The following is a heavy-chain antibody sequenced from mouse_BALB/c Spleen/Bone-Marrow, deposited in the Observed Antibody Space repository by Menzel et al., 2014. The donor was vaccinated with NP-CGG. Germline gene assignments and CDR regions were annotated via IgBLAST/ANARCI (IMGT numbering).Heavy chain of an antibody. V-gene: IGHV5-6-2*01. D-gene: IGHD2-12*01. J-gene: IGHJ4*01. CDR2: INSNGGST. CDR3: ARIGNDDAMDY. Sequence: DVKLAESGGGLVKLGGSLKLSCAASGFTFSSYYMSWVRQTPEKRLELVAAINSNGGSTYYPDTVKGRFTISRDNAKNTLYLQMSSLKSEDTALYYCARIGNDDAMDYWGQGTSVTVSS. CDR1: GFTFSSYY.